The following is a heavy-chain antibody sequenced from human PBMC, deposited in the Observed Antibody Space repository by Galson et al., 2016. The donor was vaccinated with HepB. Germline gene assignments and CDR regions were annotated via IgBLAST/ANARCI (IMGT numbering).Heavy chain of an antibody. D-gene: IGHD3-10*01. V-gene: IGHV7-4-1*02. CDR2: INTYTGNP. J-gene: IGHJ4*02. CDR1: GFTFNRYA. Sequence: SVKVSCKASGFTFNRYALNWVRQAPGQGLEWMGWINTYTGNPTYAQGFTGRFVISLDTSVSTAYLQISSLKTEDSAVYYCARDPGVRDFDYWGQGTLVTVSS. CDR3: ARDPGVRDFDY.